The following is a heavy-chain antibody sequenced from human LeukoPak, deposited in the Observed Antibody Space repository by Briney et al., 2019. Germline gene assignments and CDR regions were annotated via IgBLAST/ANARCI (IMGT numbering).Heavy chain of an antibody. J-gene: IGHJ4*02. Sequence: SETLSLTCTVSGGSISGYYWSWIRQPPGKGLEWIGEINHSGSTNYNPSLKSRVTISVDTSKNQFSLKLSSVTAADTAVYYCARGVSGITMVRGVTQPPYYFDYWGQGTLVTVSS. CDR2: INHSGST. CDR3: ARGVSGITMVRGVTQPPYYFDY. D-gene: IGHD3-10*01. V-gene: IGHV4-34*01. CDR1: GGSISGYY.